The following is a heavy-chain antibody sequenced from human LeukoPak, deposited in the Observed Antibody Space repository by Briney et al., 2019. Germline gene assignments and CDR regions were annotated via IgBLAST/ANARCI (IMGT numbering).Heavy chain of an antibody. V-gene: IGHV4-59*08. CDR1: GGSISNYY. CDR2: RYYTGSA. J-gene: IGHJ3*02. D-gene: IGHD3-10*01. CDR3: ARHFRREVLIGSAFDI. Sequence: SETLSLTCTVSGGSISNYYCSWIRQAPGKGLEWIGSRYYTGSASYSSSLRSRATISLGTSKNQFSLNLGAVTDADTAVYYCARHFRREVLIGSAFDIWGQGTMVTVSS.